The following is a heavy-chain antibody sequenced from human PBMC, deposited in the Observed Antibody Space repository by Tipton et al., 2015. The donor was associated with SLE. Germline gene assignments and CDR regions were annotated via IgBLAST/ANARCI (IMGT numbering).Heavy chain of an antibody. J-gene: IGHJ4*02. Sequence: TLSLTCAVSGGSINSGGYSWSWIRQPPGKGLEWIGYIYHSGTSYYNPSLRSRVTISIDRSKNQFSLKLSSVTAADTAVYYCARDRKYSGNEFDSWGQGTLVTVSS. CDR1: GGSINSGGYS. CDR3: ARDRKYSGNEFDS. D-gene: IGHD5-12*01. V-gene: IGHV4-30-2*01. CDR2: IYHSGTS.